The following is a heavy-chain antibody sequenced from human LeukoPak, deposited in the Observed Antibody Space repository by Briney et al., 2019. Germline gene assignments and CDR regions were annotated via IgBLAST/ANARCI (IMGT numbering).Heavy chain of an antibody. J-gene: IGHJ4*02. CDR2: ISDDSNYM. CDR1: GFTLSSYS. CDR3: ANHLACGSTSCPPFDY. Sequence: GGSLRLSCAASGFTLSSYSVSWVRQAPGKGLEWVSSISDDSNYMYYADSVEGRFTISRDNAKNSLYLQMNSLRAEDTAVYYCANHLACGSTSCPPFDYWGQGTLVTVSS. D-gene: IGHD2-2*01. V-gene: IGHV3-21*01.